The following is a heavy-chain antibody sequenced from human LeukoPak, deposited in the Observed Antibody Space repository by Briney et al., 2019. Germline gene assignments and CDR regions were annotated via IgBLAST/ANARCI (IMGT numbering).Heavy chain of an antibody. J-gene: IGHJ4*02. V-gene: IGHV3-74*01. CDR1: GFTFSSYW. Sequence: GGSLRLSCAASGFTFSSYWVHWVRQAPGKGLVWVSRINSDGSTTSYADSVKGRFTISRDNSKNTLYLQMNSLRAEDTAVYYCAKEQDIAVVPAAHFDYWGQGTLVTVSS. CDR2: INSDGSTT. CDR3: AKEQDIAVVPAAHFDY. D-gene: IGHD2-2*01.